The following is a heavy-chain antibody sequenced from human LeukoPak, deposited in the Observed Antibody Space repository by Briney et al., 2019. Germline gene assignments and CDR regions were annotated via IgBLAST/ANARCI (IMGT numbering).Heavy chain of an antibody. CDR2: IRNKANSYTT. CDR1: GFTFSDHY. J-gene: IGHJ4*02. CDR3: VRVGLANCGGDCSS. V-gene: IGHV3-72*01. D-gene: IGHD2-21*02. Sequence: GGSLRLSCAVSGFTFSDHYMDWVSQAPGKGLEWVGRIRNKANSYTTEYAASVRGRFTISRDDSKNSLYLQMNSLKTEDTAVYYCVRVGLANCGGDCSSWGQGTLATVSS.